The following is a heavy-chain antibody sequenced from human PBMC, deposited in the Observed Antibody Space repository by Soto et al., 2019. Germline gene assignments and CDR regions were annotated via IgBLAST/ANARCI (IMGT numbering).Heavy chain of an antibody. CDR3: ARIRGSHFGSESYFRSSFHPVEPMEV. CDR2: IDWDDNK. Sequence: SGPTLVNPTQTLSLTCTFSGFSLTTSGMYVTWIRQRPGKALEWLALIDWDDNKYYSTSLKTRLTISKDTSENQVVLTLTNMDPVDTETYFCARIRGSHFGSESYFRSSFHPVEPMEVWGRGTTVTVSS. J-gene: IGHJ6*03. V-gene: IGHV2-70*01. CDR1: GFSLTTSGMY. D-gene: IGHD3-10*01.